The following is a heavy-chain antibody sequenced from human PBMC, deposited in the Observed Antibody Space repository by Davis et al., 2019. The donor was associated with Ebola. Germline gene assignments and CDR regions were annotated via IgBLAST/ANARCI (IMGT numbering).Heavy chain of an antibody. V-gene: IGHV4-31*03. J-gene: IGHJ6*02. CDR2: IYYSGNT. CDR3: ARGPTRDGMDV. CDR1: GDSISSGDYY. Sequence: SETLSLTCTVSGDSISSGDYYWTWIRQHPGKGLEWIGYIYYSGNTHYNPSLKSRVTISVDTSKNQFSLKLNSVSAADTAVYYCARGPTRDGMDVWGQGTTVTVSS. D-gene: IGHD5-12*01.